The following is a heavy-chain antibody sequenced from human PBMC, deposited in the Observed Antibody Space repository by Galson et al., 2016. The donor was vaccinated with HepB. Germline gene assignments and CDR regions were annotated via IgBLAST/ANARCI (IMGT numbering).Heavy chain of an antibody. J-gene: IGHJ6*03. CDR1: GFIFSRYG. CDR3: AKKGSSNTWTDMDV. CDR2: ISYHGRDI. D-gene: IGHD6-13*01. Sequence: SLRLSCATSGFIFSRYGLHWVRQAPGKGLEWVAVISYHGRDIYYADSVKGRFTISRDNSKNTLYLQMNSLRAEDTAVYYCAKKGSSNTWTDMDVWGKGTTVIVSS. V-gene: IGHV3-30*18.